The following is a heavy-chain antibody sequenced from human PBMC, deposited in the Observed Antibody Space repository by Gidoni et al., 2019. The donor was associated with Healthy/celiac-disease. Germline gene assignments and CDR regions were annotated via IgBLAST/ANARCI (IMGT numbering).Heavy chain of an antibody. J-gene: IGHJ6*02. D-gene: IGHD3-22*01. CDR2: IMGSGGST. V-gene: IGHV3-23*01. Sequence: EVQLLESGGGLVQPGGSLRLSCAASGFTFRSYAMSWCRPPHVKGQGLEWVLGIMGSGGSTYYADSVKGRFTISRDNSKNTLYLQMNSLRAEDTAVYYCAKDEYYYDSSGYYHFNNLYYYYGMDVWGQGTTVTVSS. CDR1: GFTFRSYA. CDR3: AKDEYYYDSSGYYHFNNLYYYYGMDV.